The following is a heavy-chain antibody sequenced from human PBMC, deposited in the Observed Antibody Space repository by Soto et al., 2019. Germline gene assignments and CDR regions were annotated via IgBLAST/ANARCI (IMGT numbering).Heavy chain of an antibody. V-gene: IGHV1-69*02. CDR3: ARANPAXDY. Sequence: KFSCMVSGGTFSSYTISWVRQTPGQGLEWMGRITPILGIANYTQKFQGRVTITADKSTSTVYLEVSRLTSEDTAIYFCARANPAXDYWG. J-gene: IGHJ4*01. CDR2: ITPILGIA. CDR1: GGTFSSYT. D-gene: IGHD7-27*01.